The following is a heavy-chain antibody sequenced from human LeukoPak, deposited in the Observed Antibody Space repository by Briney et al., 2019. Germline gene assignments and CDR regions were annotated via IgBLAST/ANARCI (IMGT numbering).Heavy chain of an antibody. V-gene: IGHV3-21*01. J-gene: IGHJ4*02. CDR1: GFTFSSYS. CDR3: ARFSGYSGYDCENSDY. Sequence: GGSLRLSCAASGFTFSSYSMNWVRQAPGKGLEWVSSISSSSSYIYYADSVRGRFTISRDNAKNSLYLQMNCLRAEDTAVYYCARFSGYSGYDCENSDYWGQGTLVTVSS. CDR2: ISSSSSYI. D-gene: IGHD5-12*01.